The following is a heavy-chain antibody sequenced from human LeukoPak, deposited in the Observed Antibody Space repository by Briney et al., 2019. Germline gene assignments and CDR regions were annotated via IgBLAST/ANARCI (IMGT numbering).Heavy chain of an antibody. CDR1: GYSISSGYY. V-gene: IGHV4-38-2*01. CDR3: ASTFFWSGYYTPRAEYFQH. CDR2: IYHSGST. J-gene: IGHJ1*01. D-gene: IGHD3-3*01. Sequence: TSETLSLTCAVSGYSISSGYYWGWIRQPPGKGLEWIGSIYHSGSTYYNPSLKSRVTISVDTSKNQFSLKLSSVTAADTAVYYCASTFFWSGYYTPRAEYFQHWGQGTLVTVSS.